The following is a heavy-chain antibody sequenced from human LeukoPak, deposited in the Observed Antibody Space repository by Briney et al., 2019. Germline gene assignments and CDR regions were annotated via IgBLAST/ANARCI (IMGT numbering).Heavy chain of an antibody. D-gene: IGHD6-13*01. CDR2: IYRGGST. J-gene: IGHJ3*02. Sequence: GGSLRLSCAASGFTVSSNYMSWVRQAPGKGLEWVSVIYRGGSTYYADSVKGRVTISRDNSRNTLYLQMNSLRAEDTAVYYCARACIAAAALDAFDIWGQGTMVTVSS. CDR3: ARACIAAAALDAFDI. CDR1: GFTVSSNY. V-gene: IGHV3-53*01.